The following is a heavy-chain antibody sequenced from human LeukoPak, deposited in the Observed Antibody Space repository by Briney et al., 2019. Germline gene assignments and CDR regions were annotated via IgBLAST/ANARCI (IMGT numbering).Heavy chain of an antibody. D-gene: IGHD3-10*02. CDR1: GFTFGNFG. Sequence: PGGSLRLSCEASGFTFGNFGMTWVCQAPGKGLQWVSGITGSTTWTYYAASVKGRFTVSRDNSRNTLHLQMNSLRADDTAVYYCARELVSSGTGYFDLWGRGTLVTVSS. CDR3: ARELVSSGTGYFDL. V-gene: IGHV3-23*01. CDR2: ITGSTTWT. J-gene: IGHJ2*01.